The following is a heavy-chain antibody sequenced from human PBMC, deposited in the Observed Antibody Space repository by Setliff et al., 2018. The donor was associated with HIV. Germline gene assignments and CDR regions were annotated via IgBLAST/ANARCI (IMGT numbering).Heavy chain of an antibody. J-gene: IGHJ4*02. Sequence: VKVSCKASGYTFTGYYMHWVRQAPGQGLEWMGCINLNTGNTNYAQKFQGRVIVTRDTSINTAYVELSRLGSDDTAVYYCVRDPRFSGYAQAFDFWGQGSLVTVSS. CDR1: GYTFTGYY. D-gene: IGHD5-12*01. CDR3: VRDPRFSGYAQAFDF. CDR2: INLNTGNT. V-gene: IGHV1-2*02.